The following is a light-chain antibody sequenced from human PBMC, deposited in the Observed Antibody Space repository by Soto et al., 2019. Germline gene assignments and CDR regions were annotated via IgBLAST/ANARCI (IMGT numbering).Light chain of an antibody. V-gene: IGKV3-15*01. CDR1: ESVSSN. J-gene: IGKJ1*01. CDR2: GAS. Sequence: EIVMTQSPVTLSMSPGERATLSCRAGESVSSNLAWYQQKPGQAPRLLIYGASTRATGIPARFTGSGSGTEFTLTISSLQFDDSEVYYCQQYNNWWTFGQGTKVEIK. CDR3: QQYNNWWT.